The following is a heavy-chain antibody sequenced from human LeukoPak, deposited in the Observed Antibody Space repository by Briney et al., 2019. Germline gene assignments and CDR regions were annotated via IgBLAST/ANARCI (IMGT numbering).Heavy chain of an antibody. J-gene: IGHJ4*02. CDR3: ARDVVAAGADY. CDR2: IYTSGST. Sequence: SETLSPTCTVSGESIKSFYWSWIRQPAGKGLEWTGRIYTSGSTNYSPSLKSRVTMSVDTSKNQFSLKLSSVTAADTAVYYCARDVVAAGADYWGQGTLVTVSS. CDR1: GESIKSFY. D-gene: IGHD6-13*01. V-gene: IGHV4-4*07.